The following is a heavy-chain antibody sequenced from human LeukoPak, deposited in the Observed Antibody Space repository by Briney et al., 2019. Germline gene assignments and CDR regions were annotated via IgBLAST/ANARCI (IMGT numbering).Heavy chain of an antibody. D-gene: IGHD5-24*01. CDR1: GFTFSSYW. CDR2: INSDGSNT. Sequence: GGSLRLSCAASGFTFSSYWMHWVRQTPGKGLLWVSRINSDGSNTNYADSAKGRFTISRDNAKNTLYLQMNSLRAEDTAVYYCARDRRDGYTDWFDPWGQGTLVTVSS. J-gene: IGHJ5*02. CDR3: ARDRRDGYTDWFDP. V-gene: IGHV3-74*01.